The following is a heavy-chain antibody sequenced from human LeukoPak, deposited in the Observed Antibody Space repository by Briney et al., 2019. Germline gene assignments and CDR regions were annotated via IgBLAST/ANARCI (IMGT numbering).Heavy chain of an antibody. CDR1: GYTFTSYG. D-gene: IGHD4-23*01. CDR2: INPNSGGT. J-gene: IGHJ4*02. Sequence: ASVKVSCKASGYTFTSYGISWVRQAPGQGLEWMGWINPNSGGTNYAQKFQGRVTMTRDTSISTAYMELSRLRSDDTAVYYCARLGFDYGGYFDYWGQGTLVTVSS. V-gene: IGHV1-2*02. CDR3: ARLGFDYGGYFDY.